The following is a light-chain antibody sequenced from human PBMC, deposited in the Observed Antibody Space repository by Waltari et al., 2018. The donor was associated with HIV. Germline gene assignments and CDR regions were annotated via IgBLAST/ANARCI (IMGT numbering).Light chain of an antibody. V-gene: IGLV1-44*01. J-gene: IGLJ2*01. CDR3: AVRDDRLNGVL. Sequence: QSVLTQPPSVSGTPGQKVTISCSGGSSNIGSNPVNWYQQLPGTAPKLLIYSNKQRSSGVPDRCSGSKSGTSSSLAISGLQSDDETDYYCAVRDDRLNGVLFGGGTRLTVL. CDR1: SSNIGSNP. CDR2: SNK.